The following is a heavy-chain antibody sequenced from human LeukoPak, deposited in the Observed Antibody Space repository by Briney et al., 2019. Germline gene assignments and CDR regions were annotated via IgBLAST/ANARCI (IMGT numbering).Heavy chain of an antibody. Sequence: GGSLRLSCTAPGSSLSRYSLNWVRQAPGKGLDWVSTISSRSTYIYYADSVKGRFTISRDNAENSLYLDMTSLRAEDTAIYYCASGFEATISYFDNWGQGTLVTVSS. CDR2: ISSRSTYI. D-gene: IGHD5-12*01. CDR1: GSSLSRYS. CDR3: ASGFEATISYFDN. J-gene: IGHJ4*02. V-gene: IGHV3-21*01.